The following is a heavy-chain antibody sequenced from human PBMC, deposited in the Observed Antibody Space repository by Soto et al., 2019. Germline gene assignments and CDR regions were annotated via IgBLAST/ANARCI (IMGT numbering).Heavy chain of an antibody. CDR1: GFTFSSYT. V-gene: IGHV3-23*01. CDR2: ISGSGGST. Sequence: GGSLRLSCAASGFTFSSYTMSWVRQAPGKGLEWVSAISGSGGSTYYADSVKGRFTISRDNSKNTLYLQMNSLRAEDTAVYYCAKAGLVVVVPTGDYWGQGTLVTVSS. J-gene: IGHJ4*02. D-gene: IGHD3-22*01. CDR3: AKAGLVVVVPTGDY.